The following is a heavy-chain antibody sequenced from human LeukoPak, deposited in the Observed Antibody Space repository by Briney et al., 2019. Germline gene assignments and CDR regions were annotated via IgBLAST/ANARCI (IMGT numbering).Heavy chain of an antibody. Sequence: SVKVSCKASGGTFSSYAIGWVRQAPGQGLEWMGRIIPILGIANYAQKFQGRVTITADKSTSTAYMELSSLRSEDTAVYYCAEYYYDSSGRFDYWGQGTLVTVSS. CDR2: IIPILGIA. CDR3: AEYYYDSSGRFDY. D-gene: IGHD3-22*01. V-gene: IGHV1-69*04. J-gene: IGHJ4*02. CDR1: GGTFSSYA.